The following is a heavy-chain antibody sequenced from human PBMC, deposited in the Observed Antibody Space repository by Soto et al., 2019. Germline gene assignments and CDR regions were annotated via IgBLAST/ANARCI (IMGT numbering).Heavy chain of an antibody. CDR1: GFTFSSYA. D-gene: IGHD6-19*01. CDR2: ISGSGGST. J-gene: IGHJ4*02. Sequence: EVQLLESGGGLVQPGGSLRLSCAASGFTFSSYAMSWVRQAPGKGLEWVSAISGSGGSTYYADSVKGRFTISRDNSKNTMYLQMNSLRAEDTAVYYCAKSDYSSGWYFDYWGQGPLLTVSS. V-gene: IGHV3-23*01. CDR3: AKSDYSSGWYFDY.